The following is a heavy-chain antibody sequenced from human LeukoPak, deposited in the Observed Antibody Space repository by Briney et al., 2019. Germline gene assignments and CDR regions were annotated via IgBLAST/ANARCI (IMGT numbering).Heavy chain of an antibody. J-gene: IGHJ4*02. D-gene: IGHD3-3*01. CDR2: IYHSGST. CDR1: GGSFSGYY. Sequence: SETLSLTCAVYGGSFSGYYWSWLRQPPGKGLEWIGNIYHSGSTYYNPSLKSRVTISVDPSKNQFSLKLSSVTAADTAVYYCARDQYYDFWNGYYTGIVFDYWGQGTLVTVSS. V-gene: IGHV4-34*01. CDR3: ARDQYYDFWNGYYTGIVFDY.